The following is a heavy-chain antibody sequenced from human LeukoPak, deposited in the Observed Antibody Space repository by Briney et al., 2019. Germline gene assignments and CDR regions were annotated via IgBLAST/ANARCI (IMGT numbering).Heavy chain of an antibody. J-gene: IGHJ4*02. CDR3: AKVDSGSYYGSFDY. V-gene: IGHV3-33*06. D-gene: IGHD1-26*01. CDR1: GFTFSSYG. Sequence: GGSLRLSCAASGFTFSSYGMHWVRQAPGKGLEWVAVIWYDGSNKYYADSVKGRFTISRDNSKNTLYLQMNSLGAEDTAVYYCAKVDSGSYYGSFDYWGQGTLVTVSS. CDR2: IWYDGSNK.